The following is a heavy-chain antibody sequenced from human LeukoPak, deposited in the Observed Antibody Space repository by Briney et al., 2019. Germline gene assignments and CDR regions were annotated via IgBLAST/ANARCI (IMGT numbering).Heavy chain of an antibody. Sequence: SETLSLTRAVYVGSFSGYYWRWIRQPPVKGLAGIGEINQAGGTNHNPPLKSRVAISEDTSKNQFSLQLTSVRAADTAVYYCTRGRVMGKYWGQGTLVTVSS. CDR3: TRGRVMGKY. V-gene: IGHV4-34*01. CDR2: INQAGGT. D-gene: IGHD3-16*01. CDR1: VGSFSGYY. J-gene: IGHJ1*01.